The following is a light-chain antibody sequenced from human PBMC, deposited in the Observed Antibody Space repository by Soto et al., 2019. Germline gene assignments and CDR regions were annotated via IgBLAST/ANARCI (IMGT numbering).Light chain of an antibody. CDR1: QSLVSGDGNTY. CDR2: KVS. J-gene: IGKJ1*01. V-gene: IGKV2-30*01. Sequence: DVVITQSPLSLPVTLGQSASVSCRSSQSLVSGDGNTYLNCVQQRPGQSARPLICKVSTRDSGVPDRFSGSGSGTHFTLKISTVEAEDVGVYSCIQTTHWPGTVGQATKVDIK. CDR3: IQTTHWPGT.